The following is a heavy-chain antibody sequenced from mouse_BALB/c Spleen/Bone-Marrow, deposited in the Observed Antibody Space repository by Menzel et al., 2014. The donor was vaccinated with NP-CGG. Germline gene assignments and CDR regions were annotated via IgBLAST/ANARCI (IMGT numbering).Heavy chain of an antibody. CDR2: IDPANGNT. CDR1: GFNIKDTY. J-gene: IGHJ2*01. Sequence: EVKLMESGAELVKPGASVKLSCTASGFNIKDTYMHWVKQRPEQGLEWIGRIDPANGNTKYDPKFQGKATITADTSSNTAYLQLSSLTSEGTAVYYCASYYYGHYFDYWGQGTTLTVSS. D-gene: IGHD1-1*01. CDR3: ASYYYGHYFDY. V-gene: IGHV14-3*02.